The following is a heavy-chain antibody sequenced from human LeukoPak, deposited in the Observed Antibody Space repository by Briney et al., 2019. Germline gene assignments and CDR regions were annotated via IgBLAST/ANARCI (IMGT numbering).Heavy chain of an antibody. D-gene: IGHD5-24*01. J-gene: IGHJ4*02. Sequence: ASVKVSCKASGYTFTGYYMHWVRQAPGQGLEWMGWINANSGGTNYAQKFQGRVTMTRDTSISTAYMELSRLRSDDTAVYYCASDPAATIVYWGQGTLVTVSS. CDR3: ASDPAATIVY. CDR1: GYTFTGYY. CDR2: INANSGGT. V-gene: IGHV1-2*02.